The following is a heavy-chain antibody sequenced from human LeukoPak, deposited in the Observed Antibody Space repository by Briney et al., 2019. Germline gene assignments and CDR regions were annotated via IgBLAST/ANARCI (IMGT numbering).Heavy chain of an antibody. Sequence: GGSLRPSWPASGFIFSSNAMSWFRKAPGKGLEWVSGLGVSDGTAYYAESVKGRFTISRDNSRNTLYLQMNSLRADDTAVYYCAKQGGSYRYFDYWGQGTLVTVSS. CDR3: AKQGGSYRYFDY. V-gene: IGHV3-23*01. CDR1: GFIFSSNA. J-gene: IGHJ4*02. CDR2: LGVSDGTA. D-gene: IGHD1-26*01.